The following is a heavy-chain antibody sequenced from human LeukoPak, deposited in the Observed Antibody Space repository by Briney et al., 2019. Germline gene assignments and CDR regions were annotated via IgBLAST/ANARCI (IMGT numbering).Heavy chain of an antibody. V-gene: IGHV4-39*01. J-gene: IGHJ4*02. CDR3: ARSVAARRYDY. D-gene: IGHD6-6*01. CDR1: GGSISSSSYY. Sequence: PSETLSLTCTVSGGSISSSSYYWGWIRQPPGKGLEWIGTIYYTGSTYYNPSLRSRVAMSADTSKNQFSLKLSSVTAADTAVYYCARSVAARRYDYWGQGTLVTVSS. CDR2: IYYTGST.